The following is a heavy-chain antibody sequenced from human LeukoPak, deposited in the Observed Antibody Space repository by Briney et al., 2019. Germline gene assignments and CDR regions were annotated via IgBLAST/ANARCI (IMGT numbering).Heavy chain of an antibody. CDR3: ARVNDILTGYYGMDV. D-gene: IGHD3-9*01. J-gene: IGHJ6*02. V-gene: IGHV1-69*04. Sequence: SVKVSCKASGGTFSSYAIGWVRQAPGQGLEWMGRIIPILGIANYAQKFQGRVTITADKSTSTAYMELSSLRSEDTAAYYCARVNDILTGYYGMDVWGQGTTVTVSS. CDR2: IIPILGIA. CDR1: GGTFSSYA.